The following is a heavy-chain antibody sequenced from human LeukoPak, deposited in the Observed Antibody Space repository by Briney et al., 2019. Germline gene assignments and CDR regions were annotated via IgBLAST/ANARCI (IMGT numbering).Heavy chain of an antibody. J-gene: IGHJ4*02. CDR2: ISGSGGST. CDR1: GFTFSSYA. D-gene: IGHD3-3*01. Sequence: GGSLRLSCAASGFTFSSYAMSWVRQAPGKGLEWVSAISGSGGSTYYADSVKGRFTISRDNSKNTLYLQMNSLRAEDTAVYYCAKLGAEGFLEWLLSYSFDYWGQGTLVTVSS. V-gene: IGHV3-23*01. CDR3: AKLGAEGFLEWLLSYSFDY.